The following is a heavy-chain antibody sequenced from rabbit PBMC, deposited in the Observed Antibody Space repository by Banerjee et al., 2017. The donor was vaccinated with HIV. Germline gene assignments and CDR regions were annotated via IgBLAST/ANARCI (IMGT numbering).Heavy chain of an antibody. CDR1: GFTISSSYG. V-gene: IGHV1S47*01. D-gene: IGHD5-1*01. J-gene: IGHJ6*01. CDR3: VREGL. CDR2: ISTGDGST. Sequence: QQQLKESGGGLVTPGGSLTLSCKASGFTISSSYGVRWVRQAPGKGLEWIGYISTGDGSTYYASWVNGRFTISSNTNQNTVSLQMTSLTTADTATYFCVREGLWGPGTLVTVS.